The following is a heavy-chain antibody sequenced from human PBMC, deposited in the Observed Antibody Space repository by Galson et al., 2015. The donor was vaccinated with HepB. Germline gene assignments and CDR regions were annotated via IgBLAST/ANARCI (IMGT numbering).Heavy chain of an antibody. Sequence: ETLSLTCTVSGGSISSYYWSWIRQPPGKGLEWIGYIYYSGSTNYNPSLKSRVTISVDTSKNQFSLELSSVTAADTAVYYCARLGLLWFGELRGWFDPWGQGTLVTVSS. CDR1: GGSISSYY. D-gene: IGHD3-10*01. J-gene: IGHJ5*02. V-gene: IGHV4-59*08. CDR3: ARLGLLWFGELRGWFDP. CDR2: IYYSGST.